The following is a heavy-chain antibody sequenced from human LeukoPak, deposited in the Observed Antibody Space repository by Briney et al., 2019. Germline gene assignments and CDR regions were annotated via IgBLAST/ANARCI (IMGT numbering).Heavy chain of an antibody. V-gene: IGHV1-8*01. Sequence: ASVTVSCKASGYPFTTYDINWVREAPGQGLEWMGWMNPSSGYTGYSQKFQGRVTMTRDTSITTAYTELSSLRSEDTAVYYCARISDRNWYFDLWGRGTLVTVSS. J-gene: IGHJ2*01. CDR3: ARISDRNWYFDL. CDR2: MNPSSGYT. CDR1: GYPFTTYD.